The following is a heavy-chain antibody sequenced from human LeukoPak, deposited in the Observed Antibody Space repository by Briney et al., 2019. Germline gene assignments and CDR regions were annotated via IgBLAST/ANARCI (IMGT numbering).Heavy chain of an antibody. J-gene: IGHJ6*02. D-gene: IGHD5-18*01. CDR3: ARDTAMAPYYYYGMDV. CDR2: ISNNGGYT. CDR1: GFTFSSSA. Sequence: GGSLRLSCAASGFTFSSSAMSWVRQAPGKGLEWVSAISNNGGYTYYADSVQGRFTISRDNSKSTLCLLMNSLRAEDTAVYYCARDTAMAPYYYYGMDVWGQGTTVTVSS. V-gene: IGHV3-23*01.